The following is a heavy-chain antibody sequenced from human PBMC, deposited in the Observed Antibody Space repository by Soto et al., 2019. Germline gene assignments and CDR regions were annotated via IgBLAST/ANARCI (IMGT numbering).Heavy chain of an antibody. Sequence: QVQLVQSGAEVKKPGSSVKVSCTPSGGTFSSYVINWVRQAPGEGLEWMGGIIPIFGTPNYAQQFQGRLTITADESTSTAYMDLSSLRSEDTAMYYCARVRLAANVAYFDFWGQGTLVTVSS. J-gene: IGHJ4*02. V-gene: IGHV1-69*01. CDR2: IIPIFGTP. D-gene: IGHD2-15*01. CDR1: GGTFSSYV. CDR3: ARVRLAANVAYFDF.